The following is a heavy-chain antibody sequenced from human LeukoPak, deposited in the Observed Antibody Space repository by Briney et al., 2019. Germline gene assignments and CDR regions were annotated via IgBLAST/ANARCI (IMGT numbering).Heavy chain of an antibody. Sequence: GGSLRLSCAASGFNPSDHFMDWVRQTPERGLEWVGRSGNRADRYTTQYAASVKGRFTISRDESNYSLYLHMSSLRTEDTAVYYYVRGHWGLDYWGRGTLVTVSS. V-gene: IGHV3-72*01. D-gene: IGHD7-27*01. CDR1: GFNPSDHF. J-gene: IGHJ4*02. CDR3: VRGHWGLDY. CDR2: SGNRADRYTT.